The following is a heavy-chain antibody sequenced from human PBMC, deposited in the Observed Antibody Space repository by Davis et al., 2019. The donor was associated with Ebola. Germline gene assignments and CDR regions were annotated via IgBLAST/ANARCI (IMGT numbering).Heavy chain of an antibody. CDR2: ISAYNGNT. CDR1: GYTFTSYG. Sequence: SVTVSFMASGYTFTSYGISWVRQAPGQGLDWMGWISAYNGNTNYAQKLQGRVTMTRDTSTSTVYMELSSLRSEDTAVYYCAKVRKYSSSSGSFDYWGQGTLVTVSS. J-gene: IGHJ4*02. V-gene: IGHV1-18*01. D-gene: IGHD6-6*01. CDR3: AKVRKYSSSSGSFDY.